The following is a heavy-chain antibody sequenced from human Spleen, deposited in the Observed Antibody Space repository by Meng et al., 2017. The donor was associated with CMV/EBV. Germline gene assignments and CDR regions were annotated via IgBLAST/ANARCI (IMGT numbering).Heavy chain of an antibody. CDR3: ARVVDSSSWYDAFDI. D-gene: IGHD6-13*01. J-gene: IGHJ3*02. CDR2: INPNSGGT. Sequence: ASVKVSCKASGYTFTGYYMHWVRQAPGQGLEWMGWINPNSGGTNYAQKFQGRVTMTRDTPISTDYMELSRLRSDDTAVYYCARVVDSSSWYDAFDIWGQGTMVTVSS. CDR1: GYTFTGYY. V-gene: IGHV1-2*02.